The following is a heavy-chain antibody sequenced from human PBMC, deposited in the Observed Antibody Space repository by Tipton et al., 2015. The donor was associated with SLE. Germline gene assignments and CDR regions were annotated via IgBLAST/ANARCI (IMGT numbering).Heavy chain of an antibody. J-gene: IGHJ4*02. CDR1: GGSISSHY. Sequence: TLSLTCTVSGGSISSHYWSWIRQPPGKGLGGIGYIYYSGSTNYNPSLTSRVTISVDTSKNQFSLKLSSVTAADTAVYYCARDLPGVTTGQFDYWGQGTLVTVSS. V-gene: IGHV4-59*11. CDR2: IYYSGST. CDR3: ARDLPGVTTGQFDY. D-gene: IGHD4-11*01.